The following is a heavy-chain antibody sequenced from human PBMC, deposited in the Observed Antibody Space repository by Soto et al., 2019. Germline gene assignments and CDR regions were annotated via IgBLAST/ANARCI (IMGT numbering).Heavy chain of an antibody. CDR2: VYYSGST. Sequence: PSETLSLTCTVSGGSTSSYYWSWIRQPPGKGLEWIGYVYYSGSTNYNPSLKSRITISVDTSKNQFSLKLRSVTAADTAVYYCARERSGESSGMDVWGQGTTVTVSS. CDR1: GGSTSSYY. J-gene: IGHJ6*02. D-gene: IGHD5-12*01. CDR3: ARERSGESSGMDV. V-gene: IGHV4-59*01.